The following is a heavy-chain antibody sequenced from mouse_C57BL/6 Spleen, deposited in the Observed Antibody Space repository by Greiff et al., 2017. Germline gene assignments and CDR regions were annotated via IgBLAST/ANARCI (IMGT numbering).Heavy chain of an antibody. J-gene: IGHJ3*01. CDR3: AREGDYYGSRAWFAY. Sequence: EVKLVESGGGLVKPGGSLKLSCAASGFTFSSYTMSWVRQTPKTRLEWVATLSGGGGNPYYPDSVKGRFTISRDNAKYTLYRQMSCLRSEDTALYYCAREGDYYGSRAWFAYWGQGTLVTVSA. V-gene: IGHV5-9*01. CDR1: GFTFSSYT. CDR2: LSGGGGNP. D-gene: IGHD1-1*01.